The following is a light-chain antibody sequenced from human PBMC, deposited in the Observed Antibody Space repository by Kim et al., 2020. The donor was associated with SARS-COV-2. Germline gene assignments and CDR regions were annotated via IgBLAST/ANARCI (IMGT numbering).Light chain of an antibody. CDR2: RSN. V-gene: IGLV1-47*01. J-gene: IGLJ2*01. CDR3: ATWDDSLSGPV. CDR1: SSNIGSNY. Sequence: GQRVTISCSGSSSNIGSNYVEWYRQFPGTAPKLLLYRSNQRHSGVPDRISSSKSGSAASLAISGLRSEDEGDYYCATWDDSLSGPVFGGGTKVTVL.